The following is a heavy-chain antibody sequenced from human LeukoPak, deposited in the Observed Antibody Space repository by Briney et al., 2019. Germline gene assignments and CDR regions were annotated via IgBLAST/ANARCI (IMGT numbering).Heavy chain of an antibody. CDR1: GGSISSYY. V-gene: IGHV4-59*08. CDR3: ARGVVAANYYYYGMDV. J-gene: IGHJ6*02. D-gene: IGHD2-15*01. Sequence: SETLSLTCTVSGGSISSYYWSWIRQPPGKGLEWIGYIYYSGSTNYNPSLKSRVTISVDTSKNQFSLKLSSVTAADTAVYYCARGVVAANYYYYGMDVWGQGTALTVSS. CDR2: IYYSGST.